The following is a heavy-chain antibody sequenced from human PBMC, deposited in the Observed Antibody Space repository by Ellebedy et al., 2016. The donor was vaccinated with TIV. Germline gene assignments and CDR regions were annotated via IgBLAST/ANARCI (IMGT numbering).Heavy chain of an antibody. CDR3: ARWGATRITMVRGVIS. Sequence: ASVKVSXKASRGTFSTYAISWVRQAPGQGLEWIGGIIPIFGTANYAQKFQGRVTITADESTSTAYMELSSLRSEDTAVYYCARWGATRITMVRGVISWGQGTLVTVSS. D-gene: IGHD3-10*01. CDR1: RGTFSTYA. V-gene: IGHV1-69*13. CDR2: IIPIFGTA. J-gene: IGHJ4*02.